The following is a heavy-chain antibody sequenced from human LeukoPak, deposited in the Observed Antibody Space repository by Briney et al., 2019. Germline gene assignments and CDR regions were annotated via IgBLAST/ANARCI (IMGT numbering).Heavy chain of an antibody. V-gene: IGHV4-59*12. CDR2: IHYSGST. CDR3: ATLRRYSGSYRRPVDY. D-gene: IGHD1-26*01. J-gene: IGHJ4*02. CDR1: GGSINSYY. Sequence: SETLSLTCTVSGGSINSYYWSWIRQPPGKGLEWIGYIHYSGSTNYNPSLKSRVTISMDASKNQFSLKLSSVTAADTAVYYCATLRRYSGSYRRPVDYWGQGTLVTVSS.